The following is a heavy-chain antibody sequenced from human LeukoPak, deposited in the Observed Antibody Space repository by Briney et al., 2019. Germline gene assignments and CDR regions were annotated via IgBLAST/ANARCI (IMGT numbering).Heavy chain of an antibody. CDR1: GGSISSSNW. V-gene: IGHV4-4*02. CDR3: ARRGYSSSRYPFDY. CDR2: INHCGST. J-gene: IGHJ4*02. Sequence: SGTLSLTCAVSGGSISSSNWWSWVRQPPGKGLEWIGEINHCGSTNYNPSLKSRVTISVDTSKNQFSLKLSSVTATDTAVYYCARRGYSSSRYPFDYWGQGTLVTVSS. D-gene: IGHD6-6*01.